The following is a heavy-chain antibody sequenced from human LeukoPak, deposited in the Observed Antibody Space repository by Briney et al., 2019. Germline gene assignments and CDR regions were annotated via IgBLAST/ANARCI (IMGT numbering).Heavy chain of an antibody. Sequence: PGGSLRLSCAASGFTFSSYAMSWVRQAPGRGLEWVSAISGSGGSTYYADSVKGRFTISRDNSKNTLYLQMNSLRAEDTAVYYCAKPIRGARDESFDYWGQGTLVTVSS. CDR2: ISGSGGST. D-gene: IGHD2-21*02. CDR1: GFTFSSYA. V-gene: IGHV3-23*01. CDR3: AKPIRGARDESFDY. J-gene: IGHJ4*02.